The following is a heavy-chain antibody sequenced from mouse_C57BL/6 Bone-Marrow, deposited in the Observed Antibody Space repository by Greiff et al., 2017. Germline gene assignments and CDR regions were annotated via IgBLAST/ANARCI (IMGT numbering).Heavy chain of an antibody. CDR2: ISSGGSYT. D-gene: IGHD2-4*01. CDR1: GFTFSSYG. J-gene: IGHJ4*01. CDR3: ARQIYYDYYGFYYAMDY. V-gene: IGHV5-6*01. Sequence: EVHLVESGGDLVQPGGSLKLSCAASGFTFSSYGMSWVRQTPDKRLEWVATISSGGSYTYYPDSVKGRFTISRDNAKNTLYLQMSSLKSDDTAMYFCARQIYYDYYGFYYAMDYWGQGTSVTVSS.